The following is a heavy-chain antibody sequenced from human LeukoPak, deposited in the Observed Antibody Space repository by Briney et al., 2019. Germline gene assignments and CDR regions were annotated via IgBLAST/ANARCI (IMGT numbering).Heavy chain of an antibody. J-gene: IGHJ1*01. CDR2: INTNTGNP. CDR3: ASAQNYYDSSGYPEYFQH. Sequence: ASVKVSCKASGHTFTSYAMNWVRQAPGQGLEWMGWINTNTGNPTYAQGFTGRFVFSLDTSVSTAYLRISSLKAEDTAVYYCASAQNYYDSSGYPEYFQHWGQGSLVTVSS. V-gene: IGHV7-4-1*02. CDR1: GHTFTSYA. D-gene: IGHD3-22*01.